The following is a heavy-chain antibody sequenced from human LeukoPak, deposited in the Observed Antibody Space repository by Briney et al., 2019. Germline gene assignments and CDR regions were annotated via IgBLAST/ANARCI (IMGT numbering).Heavy chain of an antibody. Sequence: ASVKVSCKASGYSFTTYGINWVRQAPGQGLEWMGWINTNTGNPTYAQGFTGRFVFFVDTSVRTAYLQISSLKAEDTAVYYCARGGSGSRRLGSDYWGQGTLVTVSS. J-gene: IGHJ4*02. D-gene: IGHD3-10*01. V-gene: IGHV7-4-1*02. CDR2: INTNTGNP. CDR1: GYSFTTYG. CDR3: ARGGSGSRRLGSDY.